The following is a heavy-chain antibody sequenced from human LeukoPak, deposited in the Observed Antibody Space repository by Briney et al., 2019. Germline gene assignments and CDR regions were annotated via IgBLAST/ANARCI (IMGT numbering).Heavy chain of an antibody. J-gene: IGHJ5*02. CDR2: INHSGST. D-gene: IGHD3-3*01. V-gene: IGHV4-34*01. CDR3: ARALLRFFDP. CDR1: GVSFSGYY. Sequence: PSETLSLTCAVYGVSFSGYYWSWIRQPPGKGLEWIGEINHSGSTNYNPSLKSRVTISVDTSKNQFSLKLSSVTAADTAVYYCARALLRFFDPWGQGTLVTVSS.